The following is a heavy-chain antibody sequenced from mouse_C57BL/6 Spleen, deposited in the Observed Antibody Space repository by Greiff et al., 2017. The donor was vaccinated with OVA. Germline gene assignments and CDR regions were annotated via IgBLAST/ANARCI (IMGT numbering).Heavy chain of an antibody. V-gene: IGHV1-15*01. CDR2: IDPETGGT. Sequence: VQGVESGAELVRPGASVTLSCKASGYTFTDYEMHWVKQTPVHGLEWIGAIDPETGGTAYNQKFKGKATLTADKSSSTAYMELRSLTSEDSAVYYCTRLMHYYGSSLNDYWGQGTTLTVSS. D-gene: IGHD1-1*01. CDR1: GYTFTDYE. J-gene: IGHJ2*01. CDR3: TRLMHYYGSSLNDY.